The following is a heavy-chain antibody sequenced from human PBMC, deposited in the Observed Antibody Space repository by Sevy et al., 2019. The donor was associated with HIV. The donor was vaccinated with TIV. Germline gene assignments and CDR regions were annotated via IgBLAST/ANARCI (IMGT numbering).Heavy chain of an antibody. CDR3: ARDYHYDFWSGYYTYYYYGMDV. D-gene: IGHD3-3*01. J-gene: IGHJ6*02. Sequence: GGSLRLSCAASGFTFSSYAMHWVRQAPGKGLEWVAVISYDGSNKYYADSVKGRFTISRDNSKNTLYLQMNSLRAGDTAVYYCARDYHYDFWSGYYTYYYYGMDVWGQGTTVTVSS. CDR1: GFTFSSYA. V-gene: IGHV3-30*04. CDR2: ISYDGSNK.